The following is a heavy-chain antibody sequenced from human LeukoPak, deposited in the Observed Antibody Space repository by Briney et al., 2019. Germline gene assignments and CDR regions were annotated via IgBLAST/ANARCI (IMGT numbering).Heavy chain of an antibody. CDR2: FYHSGIT. CDR3: ARRLLGYCSGGSCYSGYFQH. D-gene: IGHD2-15*01. V-gene: IGHV4-38-2*02. CDR1: GYSISSGYF. Sequence: SETLSLTCTVSGYSISSGYFWGWIRQPPGKGLEWIGSFYHSGITYYNPSLKSRVTVSVDTSKNLFSLKLSSVTAADTAVYYCARRLLGYCSGGSCYSGYFQHWGQSTLVTVSS. J-gene: IGHJ1*01.